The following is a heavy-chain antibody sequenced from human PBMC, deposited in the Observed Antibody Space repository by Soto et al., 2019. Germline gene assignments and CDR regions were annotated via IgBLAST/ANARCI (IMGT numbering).Heavy chain of an antibody. D-gene: IGHD1-26*01. CDR2: SGAGGGGT. V-gene: IGHV3-23*01. Sequence: GGSLRLSCAASGFTFSSHAMSWVRQAPGKGLEWVSSSGAGGGGTDYADSVKGRFTISRDNSKNTLYLQMDSLRAEDTALYYCAKSLVGSFRGYDYWGQGTLVTVSS. CDR1: GFTFSSHA. J-gene: IGHJ4*02. CDR3: AKSLVGSFRGYDY.